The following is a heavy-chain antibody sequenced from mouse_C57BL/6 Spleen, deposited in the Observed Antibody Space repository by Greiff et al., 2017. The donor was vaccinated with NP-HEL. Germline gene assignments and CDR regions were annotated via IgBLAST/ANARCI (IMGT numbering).Heavy chain of an antibody. CDR1: GFSLTSYG. Sequence: QVQLKQSGPGLVQPSQSLSITCTVSGFSLTSYGVHWVRQSPGKGLEWLGVIWSGGSTDYNAAFISRLSISKDNSKSQVFFKMNSLQADDTAIYYCAREGPDYFDYWGQGTTLTVSS. CDR3: AREGPDYFDY. CDR2: IWSGGST. J-gene: IGHJ2*01. V-gene: IGHV2-2*01.